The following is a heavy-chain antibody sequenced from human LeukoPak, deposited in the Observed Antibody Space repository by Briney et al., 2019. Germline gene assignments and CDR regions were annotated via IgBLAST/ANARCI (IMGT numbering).Heavy chain of an antibody. V-gene: IGHV3-7*03. CDR2: IKQDGSEK. J-gene: IGHJ4*02. CDR1: GFTFSSYW. Sequence: GGSLRLSCAASGFTFSSYWMSWVRRAPGKGLEWVANIKQDGSEKYYVDSVKGRFTISRDNAKNTLYLQMNSLRAEDTALYYCAREPRSLDYWGQGTLVTVSS. CDR3: AREPRSLDY.